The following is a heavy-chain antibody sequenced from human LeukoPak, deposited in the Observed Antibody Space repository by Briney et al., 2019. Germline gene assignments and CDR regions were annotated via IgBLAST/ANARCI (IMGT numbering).Heavy chain of an antibody. CDR2: IYHSGST. CDR3: ARGDVGTLFYLDV. CDR1: GGSFSGYY. D-gene: IGHD3-10*01. Sequence: SETLSLTCAVYGGSFSGYYWSWIRLPPGQGLEWIGYIYHSGSTYYNPSLRSRVTMSVDRSKNQFSLNLSSVTAADTAVYHCARGDVGTLFYLDVWGKGTTVTVSS. V-gene: IGHV4-34*01. J-gene: IGHJ6*03.